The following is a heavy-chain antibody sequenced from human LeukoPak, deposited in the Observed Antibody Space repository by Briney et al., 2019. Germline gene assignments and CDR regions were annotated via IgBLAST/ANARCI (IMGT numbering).Heavy chain of an antibody. J-gene: IGHJ5*02. CDR3: ARLSHYYGSGSYTP. CDR1: GGSISSSSYY. CDR2: IYYSWST. Sequence: PSETLSLTCTVSGGSISSSSYYWGWIRQSPGKGLEWMGSIYYSWSTYYNPSLKSRVTISVDTSKNQFSLKLSSVTAAVTAVYYCARLSHYYGSGSYTPWSQGTLVTVSS. D-gene: IGHD3-10*01. V-gene: IGHV4-39*01.